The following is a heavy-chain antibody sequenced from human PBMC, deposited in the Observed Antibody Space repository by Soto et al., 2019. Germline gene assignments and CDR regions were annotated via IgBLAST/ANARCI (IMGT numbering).Heavy chain of an antibody. CDR2: VFYSGAT. CDR1: GGPIKTGDYY. Sequence: QVQLKESGPGLVKPSETLSLTCNVSGGPIKTGDYYWNWIRQPPGKGLEWIGYVFYSGATNYSTSLKSRAAISMDTSKNQFSLSLTSVTAADTAVYYCARAGFSYGHLLFWGQGIRVTVST. CDR3: ARAGFSYGHLLF. D-gene: IGHD3-10*01. J-gene: IGHJ4*02. V-gene: IGHV4-30-4*01.